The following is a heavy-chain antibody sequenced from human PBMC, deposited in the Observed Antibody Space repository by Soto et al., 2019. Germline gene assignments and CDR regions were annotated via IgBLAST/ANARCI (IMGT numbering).Heavy chain of an antibody. Sequence: PSETLSLTCTVSGGSISSGDYYWSWIRQPPGKGLEWIGYIYYSGSTYYNPSLKSRVTISVDTSKNQFSLKLSSVTAADTAVYYCARGRGRGVKYYFDYWGQGTLVTVSS. D-gene: IGHD3-10*01. CDR1: GGSISSGDYY. CDR2: IYYSGST. CDR3: ARGRGRGVKYYFDY. V-gene: IGHV4-30-4*01. J-gene: IGHJ4*02.